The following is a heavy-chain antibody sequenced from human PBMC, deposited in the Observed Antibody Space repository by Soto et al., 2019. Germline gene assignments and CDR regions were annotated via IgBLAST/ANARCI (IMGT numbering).Heavy chain of an antibody. CDR1: GYSFTSYW. D-gene: IGHD3-10*01. V-gene: IGHV5-10-1*01. CDR2: IDPSDSYT. J-gene: IGHJ1*01. Sequence: GASLKISCNGSGYSFTSYWISWVRQMPGKGLEWMGRIDPSDSYTNYSPSFQGHVTISADKSISTAYLQWSSLKASDTAMYYCARLRGGYFYFQHWGQGALVTVSS. CDR3: ARLRGGYFYFQH.